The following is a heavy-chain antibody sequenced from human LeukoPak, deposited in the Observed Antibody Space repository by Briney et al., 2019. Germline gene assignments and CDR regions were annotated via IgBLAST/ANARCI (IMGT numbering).Heavy chain of an antibody. CDR3: ARDTRGSYGSGSYGY. CDR2: IYHSGTT. CDR1: GGSISSKNW. V-gene: IGHV4-4*02. J-gene: IGHJ4*02. D-gene: IGHD3-10*01. Sequence: PSGTLSLTCAVSGGSISSKNWWNWVRQPPGKGLEWIGEIYHSGTTNYNPPLKSRVTISVDKSKNQFSLKLSSVTAADTAVYYCARDTRGSYGSGSYGYWGQGTLVTVSS.